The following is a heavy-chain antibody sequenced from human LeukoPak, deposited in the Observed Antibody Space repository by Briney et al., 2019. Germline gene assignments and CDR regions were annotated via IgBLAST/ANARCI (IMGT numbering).Heavy chain of an antibody. CDR2: IYYSGST. D-gene: IGHD6-13*01. CDR3: ARQVIAAALFIDY. Sequence: SETLSLTCTVSGGSISSYYWSWIRQPPGKGLEWIGYIYYSGSTNYNPPLKSRVTISVDTSKNQFSLKLSSVTAADTAVYYCARQVIAAALFIDYWGQGTLVTVSS. J-gene: IGHJ4*02. V-gene: IGHV4-59*01. CDR1: GGSISSYY.